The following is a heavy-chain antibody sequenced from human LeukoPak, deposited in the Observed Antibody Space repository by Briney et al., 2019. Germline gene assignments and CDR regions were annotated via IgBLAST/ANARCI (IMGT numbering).Heavy chain of an antibody. CDR2: IYYSGST. J-gene: IGHJ4*02. CDR1: GGSISSTSYY. Sequence: SETLSLTCTVSGGSISSTSYYWGWIRQPPGKGLEWIGSIYYSGSTYNNPSLKSRVSISVDTSKNQFSLKLSSVTAADTAVYCCARSIAAASRSHFDYWGQGTLVTVSS. CDR3: ARSIAAASRSHFDY. V-gene: IGHV4-39*01. D-gene: IGHD6-13*01.